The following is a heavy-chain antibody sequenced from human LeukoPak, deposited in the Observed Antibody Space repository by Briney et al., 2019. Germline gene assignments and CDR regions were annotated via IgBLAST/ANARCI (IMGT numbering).Heavy chain of an antibody. V-gene: IGHV4-34*01. J-gene: IGHJ5*02. CDR2: INHSGSP. Sequence: KPSETLSLTCAVYGGSFSGYYFTWIRQPPGKGLEWIGEINHSGSPNYNPSLKSRVTMSVDTSKNQFSLKLTSVTAADTAVYYCARGPMRSWFDPWGQGTLVTVSS. CDR1: GGSFSGYY. CDR3: ARGPMRSWFDP.